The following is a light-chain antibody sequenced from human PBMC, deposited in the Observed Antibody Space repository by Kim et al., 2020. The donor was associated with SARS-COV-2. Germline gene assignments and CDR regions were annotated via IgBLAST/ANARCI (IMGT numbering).Light chain of an antibody. J-gene: IGKJ5*01. V-gene: IGKV3-11*01. Sequence: VSPGERATIACRASQSVSSYLAWYQQKPGQAPRLLIYDASNRATGIPARISGSGSGTDFTLTISSLEPEDFAVYYCQQRSNWPITFGQGTRVEIK. CDR2: DAS. CDR1: QSVSSY. CDR3: QQRSNWPIT.